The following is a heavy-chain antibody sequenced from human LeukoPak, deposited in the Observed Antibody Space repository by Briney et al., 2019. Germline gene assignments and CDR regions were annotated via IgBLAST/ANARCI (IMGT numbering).Heavy chain of an antibody. J-gene: IGHJ4*02. V-gene: IGHV4-39*07. CDR1: GGSISSSSYY. Sequence: SETLSLTCTVSGGSISSSSYYWGWIRQPPGTGLEWIGSIYYSGSTYYNPSLKSRVTISVDTSKNQFSLKLSSVTAADTAVYYCARGTIFGVVPYPILDYWGQGTLVTVSS. CDR2: IYYSGST. CDR3: ARGTIFGVVPYPILDY. D-gene: IGHD3-3*01.